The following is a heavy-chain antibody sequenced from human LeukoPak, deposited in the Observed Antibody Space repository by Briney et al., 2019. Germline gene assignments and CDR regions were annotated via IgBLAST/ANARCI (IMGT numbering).Heavy chain of an antibody. J-gene: IGHJ4*02. CDR2: ISSSGSTI. V-gene: IGHV3-11*04. CDR1: GLTFSDYY. CDR3: ARDSRLLWFGELLG. Sequence: GGSLRLSCAASGLTFSDYYMSWIRQAPGKGLEWVSYISSSGSTIYYADSVKGRFTISRDNAKNSLYLQMNSLRAEDTAVYYCARDSRLLWFGELLGWGQGTLVTVSS. D-gene: IGHD3-10*01.